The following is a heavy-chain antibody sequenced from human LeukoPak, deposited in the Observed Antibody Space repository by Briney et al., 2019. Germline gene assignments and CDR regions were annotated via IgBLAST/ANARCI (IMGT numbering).Heavy chain of an antibody. J-gene: IGHJ4*02. V-gene: IGHV5-51*01. CDR1: GYIFTSYW. CDR3: ARKGAYYDSSGHIDY. CDR2: IYTGDSDT. D-gene: IGHD3-22*01. Sequence: GESLQISCEGSGYIFTSYWIGGGRPLGGKGLGGMGIIYTGDSDTRYSPAFHAQVTISADKSISTAYLQWSSLKASDTAMYYCARKGAYYDSSGHIDYWGQGTLVTVSS.